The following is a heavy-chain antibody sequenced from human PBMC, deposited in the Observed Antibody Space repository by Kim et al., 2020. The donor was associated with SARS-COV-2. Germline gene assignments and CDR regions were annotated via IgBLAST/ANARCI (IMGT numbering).Heavy chain of an antibody. CDR1: GFTFSSYW. CDR2: IKQDGSEK. J-gene: IGHJ4*02. CDR3: ARDPVGWPAVFFDY. D-gene: IGHD1-26*01. V-gene: IGHV3-7*03. Sequence: GGSLRLSCAASGFTFSSYWMSWVRQAPGKGLEWVANIKQDGSEKYYVDSVKGRFTISRDNAKNSLYLQMNSLRAEDTAVYYCARDPVGWPAVFFDYWGQGTLVTDSS.